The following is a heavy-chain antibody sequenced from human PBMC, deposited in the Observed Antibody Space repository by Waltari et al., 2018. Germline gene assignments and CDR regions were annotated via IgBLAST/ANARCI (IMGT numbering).Heavy chain of an antibody. D-gene: IGHD3-10*01. V-gene: IGHV4-39*07. J-gene: IGHJ4*02. Sequence: QLPLQESGPGLVKPSETLSLTCTVSGGSISSSVYYWGWIRQSPGQGLEWIGIIHYSGSTHYNPSLRSRVTISVDTSKNHFSLELSSVTAADTAVYYCARESGRDYYLDYWGQGTLVTVAS. CDR3: ARESGRDYYLDY. CDR1: GGSISSSVYY. CDR2: IHYSGST.